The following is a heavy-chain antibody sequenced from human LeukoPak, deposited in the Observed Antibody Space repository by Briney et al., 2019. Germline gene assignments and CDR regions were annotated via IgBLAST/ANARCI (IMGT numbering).Heavy chain of an antibody. V-gene: IGHV3-48*01. CDR1: GFTFSSYS. CDR2: ISSSNTI. CDR3: ARDIRDYDFWSGYSY. J-gene: IGHJ4*02. D-gene: IGHD3-3*01. Sequence: PGGSLRLSCAASGFTFSSYSMNWVRQAPGKGLEWVSYISSSNTIYYADSVKGRFTISRDNAKNSLYLQMNSLRAEDTAVYYCARDIRDYDFWSGYSYWGQGTLVTVSS.